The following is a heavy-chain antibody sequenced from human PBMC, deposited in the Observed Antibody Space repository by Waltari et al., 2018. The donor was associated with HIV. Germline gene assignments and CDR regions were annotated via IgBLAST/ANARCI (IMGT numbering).Heavy chain of an antibody. CDR1: AATKTHPSYF. V-gene: IGHV4-39*07. D-gene: IGHD2-21*02. CDR2: LSDTLTS. CDR3: VVHRTAIPTRVDF. J-gene: IGHJ1*01. Sequence: QLQVQESGPGLVSPSETLSLTCTVSAATKTHPSYFWGWMRHRPGRGVEWIGSLSDTLTSNVNPSLKGRVQTSFDRSTSQVSFNLTSVTVADTGVYFCVVHRTAIPTRVDFWGQGALVTVS.